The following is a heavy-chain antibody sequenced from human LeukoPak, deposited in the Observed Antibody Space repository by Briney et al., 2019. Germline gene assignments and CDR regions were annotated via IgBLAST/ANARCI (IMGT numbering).Heavy chain of an antibody. CDR1: GFTFSDYY. V-gene: IGHV3-11*01. CDR2: ISSSGSTI. J-gene: IGHJ4*02. CDR3: ASLEPGIAVAAY. Sequence: GGSLRLSCAASGFTFSDYYMSWIRQAPGKGLEWVSYISSSGSTIYYADSVKGRFAISRDNAKNSLYLQMNSLRAEDTAVYYCASLEPGIAVAAYWGQGTLVTVSS. D-gene: IGHD6-19*01.